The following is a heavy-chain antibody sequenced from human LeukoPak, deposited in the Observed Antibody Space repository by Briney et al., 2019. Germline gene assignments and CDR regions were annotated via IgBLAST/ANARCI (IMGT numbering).Heavy chain of an antibody. Sequence: KSSQTLSLTCTVSGGSISSDDYYWSWIRQPPGKGLEWIGYIYYSGSTYYNPSLKSRVTISVDTSKNQFSLKLSSVTAADTAVYYCASQGGGWSTHHDAFDIWGQGTMVTVSS. CDR2: IYYSGST. D-gene: IGHD6-19*01. CDR3: ASQGGGWSTHHDAFDI. CDR1: GGSISSDDYY. J-gene: IGHJ3*02. V-gene: IGHV4-30-4*01.